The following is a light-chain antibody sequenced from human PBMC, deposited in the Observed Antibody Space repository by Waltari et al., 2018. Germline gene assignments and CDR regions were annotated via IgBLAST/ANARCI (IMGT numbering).Light chain of an antibody. CDR2: DAS. J-gene: IGKJ1*01. CDR3: QKYGTLPAT. CDR1: QSVSKY. Sequence: EIVLTQSPGTLSLSPGERATLSCRASQSVSKYLAWYQQKPGQAPRLLIYDASIRATGIPDRFSGSWWGTDFSLTISSLEPEDCAVYYCQKYGTLPATFGQGSKVQ. V-gene: IGKV3-20*01.